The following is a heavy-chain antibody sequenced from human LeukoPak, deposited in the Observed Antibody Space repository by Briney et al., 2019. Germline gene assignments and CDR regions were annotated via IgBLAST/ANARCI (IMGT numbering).Heavy chain of an antibody. D-gene: IGHD4-17*01. V-gene: IGHV3-30*03. CDR3: ARSATMTTVTTMGY. J-gene: IGHJ4*02. CDR1: GFTFSSYG. Sequence: GGSLRLSCAASGFTFSSYGMHWVRQAPGKGLEWVAVISYDGSNKYYADSVKGRFTISRDNSKNTLYLQMNSLRAEDTAVYYCARSATMTTVTTMGYWGQGTLVTVSS. CDR2: ISYDGSNK.